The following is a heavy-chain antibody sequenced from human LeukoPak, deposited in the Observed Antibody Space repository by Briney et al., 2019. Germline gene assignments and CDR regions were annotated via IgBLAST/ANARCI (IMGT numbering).Heavy chain of an antibody. CDR2: INHNGST. J-gene: IGHJ4*02. D-gene: IGHD3-22*01. CDR1: GGSISSYY. Sequence: PSETLSLTCTVSGGSISSYYWSWVRQPPGKGLEWIGEINHNGSTNYNPSLKSRVTISVDTSKNQFSLKLSSVTAADTAVYYCARGLSSGYYYVFDYWGQGTLVTVSS. V-gene: IGHV4-34*01. CDR3: ARGLSSGYYYVFDY.